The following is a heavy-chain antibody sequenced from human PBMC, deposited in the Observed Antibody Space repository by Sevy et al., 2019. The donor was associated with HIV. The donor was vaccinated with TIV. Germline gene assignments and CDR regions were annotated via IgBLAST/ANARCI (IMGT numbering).Heavy chain of an antibody. J-gene: IGHJ4*02. V-gene: IGHV3-23*01. CDR2: ISASGGYT. D-gene: IGHD3-22*01. Sequence: GGSLRLSCAASTFTFHTYVMSWVRQAPGKGLEWVSTISASGGYTYYADSVKGRFTISRDNSKNTVYLQMNNLRDEDTAVYYCAKEDTSGYFWGQGTLVTVSS. CDR3: AKEDTSGYF. CDR1: TFTFHTYV.